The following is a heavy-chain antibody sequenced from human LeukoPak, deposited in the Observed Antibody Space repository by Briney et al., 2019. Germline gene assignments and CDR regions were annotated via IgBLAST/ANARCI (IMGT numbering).Heavy chain of an antibody. CDR2: IYGSGGSA. J-gene: IGHJ4*02. CDR1: GFTFNRYV. Sequence: QTGGSLRLSCAASGFTFNRYVMSWVRQAPGKGLEWVSSIYGSGGSAYSADSVKGRFTISRDNSKNTLYLQMNSLRAEDTAVYYCAKDAGWELFDYWGQGTLVTVSS. D-gene: IGHD1-26*01. CDR3: AKDAGWELFDY. V-gene: IGHV3-23*01.